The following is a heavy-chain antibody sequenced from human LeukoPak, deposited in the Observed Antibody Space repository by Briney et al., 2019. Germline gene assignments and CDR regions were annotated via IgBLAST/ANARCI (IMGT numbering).Heavy chain of an antibody. Sequence: PGGSLRLSCAASGFTFSSYGMHWVRQAPGKGLEWVAVISYDGSNKYYADSVKGRFTISRDNSKNTLYLQMNSLRAEDTAVYYCARDFSGGYYDFWSGYYPNFDYWGQGTLVTVSS. CDR2: ISYDGSNK. CDR1: GFTFSSYG. D-gene: IGHD3-3*01. J-gene: IGHJ4*02. V-gene: IGHV3-30*03. CDR3: ARDFSGGYYDFWSGYYPNFDY.